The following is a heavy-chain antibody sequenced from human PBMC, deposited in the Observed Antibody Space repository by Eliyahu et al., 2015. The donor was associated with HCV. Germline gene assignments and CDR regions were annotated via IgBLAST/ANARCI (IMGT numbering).Heavy chain of an antibody. D-gene: IGHD2-8*02. V-gene: IGHV1-69*06. Sequence: QVQLVQSGAEVKKPGSSVKVSCKASGGTFSSYAISWVRQAPGQGLEWMGGIIPIFGTANYAQKFQGRVTITADKSTSTAYMELSSLRSEDTAVYYCARGVDCTGGVCYSYYYYGMDVWGQGTTVTVSS. J-gene: IGHJ6*02. CDR2: IIPIFGTA. CDR3: ARGVDCTGGVCYSYYYYGMDV. CDR1: GGTFSSYA.